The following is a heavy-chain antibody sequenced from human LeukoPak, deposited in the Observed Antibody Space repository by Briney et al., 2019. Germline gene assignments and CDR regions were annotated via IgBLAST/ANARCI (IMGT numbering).Heavy chain of an antibody. D-gene: IGHD2-21*02. CDR3: FHPVGTSCGGDCYSRAEYFQH. Sequence: KTGGSLRLSCAASGFTFSDAWMNWVRQAPGRGLEWVGRIRSTTDGGTTDYAAPVKGRFTISRDDSKNTLYLQMNSLKTEDTAVYYCFHPVGTSCGGDCYSRAEYFQHWGQGTLVTVSS. V-gene: IGHV3-15*01. J-gene: IGHJ1*01. CDR2: IRSTTDGGTT. CDR1: GFTFSDAW.